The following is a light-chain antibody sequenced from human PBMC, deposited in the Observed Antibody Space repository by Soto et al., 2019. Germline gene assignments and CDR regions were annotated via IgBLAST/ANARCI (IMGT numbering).Light chain of an antibody. CDR1: QGISSY. V-gene: IGKV1-9*01. Sequence: IQLTQSPSSLSASVGDRVTVTCRASQGISSYLAWYQQKPGKAPKLLIYAASSLQRGVPSRLSGSGSGTDFTLTISSLQPEDFATYYCQQLNSYPRTFGPGTKVDIK. CDR2: AAS. CDR3: QQLNSYPRT. J-gene: IGKJ3*01.